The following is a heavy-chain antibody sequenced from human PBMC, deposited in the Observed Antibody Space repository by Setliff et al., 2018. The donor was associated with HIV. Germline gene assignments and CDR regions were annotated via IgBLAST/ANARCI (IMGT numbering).Heavy chain of an antibody. CDR1: GGSVDSRHYY. CDR3: ARPTTGLGGGAAFDI. CDR2: ILYGGTT. Sequence: SETLSLTCAVSGGSVDSRHYYWGWIRQPPGKGLEWIGNILYGGTTYYTPSLSSRVSISVDTSRNQFSLRLNSVTAADTAVYYCARPTTGLGGGAAFDIWGQGTMVTVSS. D-gene: IGHD2-8*01. V-gene: IGHV4-39*01. J-gene: IGHJ3*02.